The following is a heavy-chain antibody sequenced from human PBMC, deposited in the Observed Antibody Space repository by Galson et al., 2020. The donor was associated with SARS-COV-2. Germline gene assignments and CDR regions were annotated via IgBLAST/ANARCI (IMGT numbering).Heavy chain of an antibody. CDR2: INPNNGGT. J-gene: IGHJ6*02. CDR3: ARRNPYSSTWYAMDV. V-gene: IGHV1-2*06. Sequence: YPFNNQYIHWVRQAPGQGVEWMGRINPNNGGTDYAQKFQGRVTMTRDTSINTAYMEVSRLRYDDTAVYYCARRNPYSSTWYAMDVWGQGTTVTVSS. D-gene: IGHD6-19*01. CDR1: YPFNNQY.